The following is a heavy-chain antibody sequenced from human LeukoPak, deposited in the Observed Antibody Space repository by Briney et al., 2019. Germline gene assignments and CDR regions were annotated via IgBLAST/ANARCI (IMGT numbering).Heavy chain of an antibody. CDR3: ARDSSYYDSSGYYYFDY. CDR2: ISSSGSTI. J-gene: IGHJ4*02. CDR1: GFTFSSYE. D-gene: IGHD3-22*01. Sequence: RGSLRLSGAASGFTFSSYEMNWVRQAPGKGLEWVSYISSSGSTIYYADSVKGRFTISRDSAKNSLYLQMNSLRAEDTAVYYCARDSSYYDSSGYYYFDYWGQGTLVTVSS. V-gene: IGHV3-48*03.